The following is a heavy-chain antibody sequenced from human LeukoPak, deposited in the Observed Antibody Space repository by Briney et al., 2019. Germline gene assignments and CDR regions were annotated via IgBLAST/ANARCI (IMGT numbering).Heavy chain of an antibody. Sequence: ASVKVSCKTSGYTFTGYYMHWVRQAPGPRLEWMGWINPNSGGTNYAQRFQGRVTMTRDTSMSTAYMELSRLRSDDSAVYYCARYFYDSSGSSSDAFDIWGQGTMVTVSS. CDR2: INPNSGGT. D-gene: IGHD3-22*01. CDR3: ARYFYDSSGSSSDAFDI. CDR1: GYTFTGYY. J-gene: IGHJ3*02. V-gene: IGHV1-2*02.